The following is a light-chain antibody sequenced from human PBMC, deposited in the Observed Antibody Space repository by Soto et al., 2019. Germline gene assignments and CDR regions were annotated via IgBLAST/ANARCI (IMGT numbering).Light chain of an antibody. CDR1: QSVMGSY. CDR2: HAS. Sequence: EIVLTQSPGTLSLSPGERATLSCRASQSVMGSYLAWYQQKPGQAPRLLIFHASTRATGSPDRFSGSGSGTDFTLTVSRLEPEDSAVYYCHQYGSSPFTFGPGTKVDIK. CDR3: HQYGSSPFT. J-gene: IGKJ3*01. V-gene: IGKV3-20*01.